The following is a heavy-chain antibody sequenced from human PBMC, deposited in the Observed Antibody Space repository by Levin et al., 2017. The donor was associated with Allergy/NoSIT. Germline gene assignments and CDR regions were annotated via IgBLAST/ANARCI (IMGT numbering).Heavy chain of an antibody. J-gene: IGHJ4*02. D-gene: IGHD2-2*03. V-gene: IGHV3-11*05. CDR1: GFTFSDYY. Sequence: GGSLRLSCAASGFTFSDYYMSWIRQAPGKGLEWVSYISSSSSYTNYADSVKGRFTISRDNAKNSLYLQMNSLRAEDTAVYYCARVGYCSSTSCSMPLDYWGQGTLVTVSS. CDR2: ISSSSSYT. CDR3: ARVGYCSSTSCSMPLDY.